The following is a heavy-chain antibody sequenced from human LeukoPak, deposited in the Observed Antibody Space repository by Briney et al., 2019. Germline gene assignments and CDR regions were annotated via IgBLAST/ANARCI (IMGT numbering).Heavy chain of an antibody. D-gene: IGHD3-22*01. Sequence: GGSLRLSCVASEFTFSSYWMHWVRQTPGKGLVWVSHINPDGTTTNYADSVKGRFTISRDNAKNTLYLQMNSLRAEDTAVYYCVRGIRDYYGLDYWGQGTLVTVSS. J-gene: IGHJ4*02. V-gene: IGHV3-74*01. CDR1: EFTFSSYW. CDR3: VRGIRDYYGLDY. CDR2: INPDGTTT.